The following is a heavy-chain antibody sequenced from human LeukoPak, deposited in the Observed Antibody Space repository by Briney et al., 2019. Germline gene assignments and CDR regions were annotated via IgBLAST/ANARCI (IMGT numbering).Heavy chain of an antibody. J-gene: IGHJ5*02. CDR3: ARVPTGHYDSSGYYYETLPNWFDP. CDR1: GFTFSDYY. V-gene: IGHV3-11*01. Sequence: GGSLRLSCAASGFTFSDYYMSWIRQAPGKGLEGVSYISSSGSTISYADSVKGRFTISRDNAKNSLYLQMNSLRAEDTAVYYCARVPTGHYDSSGYYYETLPNWFDPWGQGTLVTVSS. CDR2: ISSSGSTI. D-gene: IGHD3-22*01.